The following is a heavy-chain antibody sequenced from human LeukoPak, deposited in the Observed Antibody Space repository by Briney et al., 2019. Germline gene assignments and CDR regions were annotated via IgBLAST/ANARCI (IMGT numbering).Heavy chain of an antibody. CDR3: TRPSGGYSYDY. J-gene: IGHJ4*02. V-gene: IGHV3-7*01. Sequence: GGSLRLSCAASGFTFSDYYMSWIRQAPGKGLEWVANIKQDGSDKYYVGSVKGRFTISRDNAENSLYLQMNSLRAEDTAVYYCTRPSGGYSYDYWGQGTLVTVSS. CDR1: GFTFSDYY. D-gene: IGHD5-18*01. CDR2: IKQDGSDK.